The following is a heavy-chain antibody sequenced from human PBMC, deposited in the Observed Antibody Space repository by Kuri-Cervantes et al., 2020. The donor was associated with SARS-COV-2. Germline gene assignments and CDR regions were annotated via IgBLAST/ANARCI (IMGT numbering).Heavy chain of an antibody. J-gene: IGHJ4*02. CDR2: INHSGST. V-gene: IGHV4-34*01. D-gene: IGHD1-26*01. CDR1: GGSFSGYY. Sequence: SQTLSLTCAVHGGSFSGYYWSWIRQPPGKGLEWIGEINHSGSTNYNPSLKSRVTISVDTSKNQFSLKLSSVTAADTAVYYCARHAVVLGVATVYFDYWGQGTLVTVSS. CDR3: ARHAVVLGVATVYFDY.